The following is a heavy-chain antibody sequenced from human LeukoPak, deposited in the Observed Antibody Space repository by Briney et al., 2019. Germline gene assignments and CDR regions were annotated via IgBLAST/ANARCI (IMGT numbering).Heavy chain of an antibody. CDR3: ARSRDCAGSSCYIDY. V-gene: IGHV4-34*01. J-gene: IGHJ4*02. CDR1: GGSFNSYY. CDR2: INHSGST. D-gene: IGHD2-15*01. Sequence: NPAETRSLTCAVSGGSFNSYYWSWIGQPPGKGLEWIGEINHSGSTKYNPSLKSRVPITVDTSKKHFSLKLTSVTAADTAVYYCARSRDCAGSSCYIDYWGQGTLVTVSS.